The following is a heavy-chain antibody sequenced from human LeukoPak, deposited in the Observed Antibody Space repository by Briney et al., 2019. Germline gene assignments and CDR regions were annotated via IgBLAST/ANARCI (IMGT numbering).Heavy chain of an antibody. J-gene: IGHJ4*02. CDR1: GGSFSGYY. D-gene: IGHD6-6*01. V-gene: IGHV4-34*01. CDR2: INHSGST. CDR3: ARSAARRFFAY. Sequence: SETLSLTCAVYGGSFSGYYWSWVRQPPGKGLEWIGEINHSGSTNYNPSLKSRVTISVDTSKNQFSLKLSSVTAADTAVYYCARSAARRFFAYWGQGTLVTVSS.